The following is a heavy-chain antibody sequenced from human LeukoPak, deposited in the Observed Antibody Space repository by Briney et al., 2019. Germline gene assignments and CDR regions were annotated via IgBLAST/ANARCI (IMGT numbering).Heavy chain of an antibody. V-gene: IGHV1-8*01. CDR1: GYTFTSYD. CDR3: ARGLRYNYGSGRKPYYYYYMDV. Sequence: ASVKVSCKASGYTFTSYDINWVRQATGQGLEWMGWMNPNSGNTGYAQKFQGRVTMTRNTSISTAYMELSSLRSEDTAVYYCARGLRYNYGSGRKPYYYYYMDVWGKGTTVTISS. D-gene: IGHD3-10*01. J-gene: IGHJ6*03. CDR2: MNPNSGNT.